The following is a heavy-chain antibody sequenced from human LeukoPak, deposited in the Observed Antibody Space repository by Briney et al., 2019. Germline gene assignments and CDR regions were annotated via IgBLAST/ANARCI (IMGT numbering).Heavy chain of an antibody. CDR3: TRSTGWYNYFDY. CDR1: GFTFSSYG. V-gene: IGHV3-30*02. CDR2: IRYDGSNK. J-gene: IGHJ4*02. Sequence: GGSLRLSCAASGFTFSSYGMHWVRQAPGKGLEWVAFIRYDGSNKYYADSVKGRFTISRDNAKNSLYLQMNSLRAEDVALYYCTRSTGWYNYFDYWGQGALVTVSS. D-gene: IGHD6-19*01.